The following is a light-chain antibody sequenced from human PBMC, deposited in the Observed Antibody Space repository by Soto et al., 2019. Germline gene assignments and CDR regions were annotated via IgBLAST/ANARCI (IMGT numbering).Light chain of an antibody. CDR2: QVS. Sequence: DVVMTQSPLSLPVTLGQPASISCRSTQSPLYSDGNTYLNWFQQRPGQAPRRLIYQVSNRDSGVPDRFSGSGSGTDFTLTISRVEAEDVGVYSCMQATPWPYTFGQGTKLEIK. CDR1: QSPLYSDGNTY. V-gene: IGKV2-30*01. CDR3: MQATPWPYT. J-gene: IGKJ2*01.